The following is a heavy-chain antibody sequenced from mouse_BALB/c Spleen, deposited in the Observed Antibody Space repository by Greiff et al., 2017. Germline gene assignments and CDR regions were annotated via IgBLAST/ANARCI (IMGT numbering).Heavy chain of an antibody. CDR1: GYAFSSSW. V-gene: IGHV1-82*01. D-gene: IGHD2-3*01. CDR3: ASDGYYNYYAMDY. CDR2: IYPGDGDT. Sequence: QVQLKQSGPELVKPGASVKISCKASGYAFSSSWMNWVKQRPGQGLEWIGRIYPGDGDTNYNGKFKGKATLTADKSSSTAYMQLSSLTSVDSAVYFCASDGYYNYYAMDYWGQGTSVTVSS. J-gene: IGHJ4*01.